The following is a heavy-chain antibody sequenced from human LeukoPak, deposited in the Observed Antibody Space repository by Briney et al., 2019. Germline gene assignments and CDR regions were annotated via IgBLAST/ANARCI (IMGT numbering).Heavy chain of an antibody. V-gene: IGHV3-30*18. J-gene: IGHJ4*02. CDR3: AKSQKWYYGSGSSELPLDY. Sequence: PGGSLRLSCAASGFTFSSYGMHWVRQAPGKGLEWVAVISYDGSNKYYADSVKGRFTISRDNSKNTLYLQMNSLRAEDTAVYYCAKSQKWYYGSGSSELPLDYWGQGTLVTVSS. CDR1: GFTFSSYG. D-gene: IGHD3-10*01. CDR2: ISYDGSNK.